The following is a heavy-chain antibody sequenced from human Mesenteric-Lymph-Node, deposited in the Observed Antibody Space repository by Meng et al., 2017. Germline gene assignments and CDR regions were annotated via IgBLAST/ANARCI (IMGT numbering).Heavy chain of an antibody. D-gene: IGHD6-19*01. CDR1: GFTFSSCE. CDR3: ARDSVSSGWYRTPFDY. V-gene: IGHV3-48*03. J-gene: IGHJ4*02. Sequence: GGSLRLSCAASGFTFSSCEMNWVRQAPGKGLEWVSYISSSGSTIYYADSVKGRFTISRDNAKNSLYLQMNSLRAEDTAVYYCARDSVSSGWYRTPFDYWGQGTLVTVSS. CDR2: ISSSGSTI.